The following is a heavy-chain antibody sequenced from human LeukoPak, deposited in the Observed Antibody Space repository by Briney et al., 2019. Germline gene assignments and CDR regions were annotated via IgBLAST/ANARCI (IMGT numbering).Heavy chain of an antibody. D-gene: IGHD3-3*01. CDR2: IKQDGSEK. Sequence: GGSLRLSCAASGFTFISYWMSWVRQAPGKGLEWVANIKQDGSEKYYVDSVKGRFTISRDNAKNSLYLQMNSLRAEDTAVYYCARGYYDFWSGYYFGYWGQGTLVTVSS. V-gene: IGHV3-7*04. J-gene: IGHJ4*02. CDR1: GFTFISYW. CDR3: ARGYYDFWSGYYFGY.